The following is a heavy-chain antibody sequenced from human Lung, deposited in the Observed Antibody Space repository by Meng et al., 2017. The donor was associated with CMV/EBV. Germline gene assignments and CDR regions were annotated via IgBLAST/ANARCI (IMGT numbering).Heavy chain of an antibody. V-gene: IGHV4-30-4*08. CDR3: SRGNFVRFWSGYYPLFDAFDI. D-gene: IGHD3-3*01. Sequence: SQTLSLTXSVTGGSITSGDYYYNWNRQPPGKGLEWTGYIYYTGSPSYNPSPKSRVSISVATSKHQLSLKLSSVTAADRAVYYCSRGNFVRFWSGYYPLFDAFDIWGQGTMVTVSS. J-gene: IGHJ3*02. CDR1: GGSITSGDYY. CDR2: IYYTGSP.